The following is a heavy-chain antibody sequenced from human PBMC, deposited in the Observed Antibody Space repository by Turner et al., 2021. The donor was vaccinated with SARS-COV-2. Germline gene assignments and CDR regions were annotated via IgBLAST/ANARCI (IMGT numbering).Heavy chain of an antibody. CDR2: ISSRSSYT. J-gene: IGHJ6*02. CDR3: ARDYYDFWSGYNSYYYGMDV. D-gene: IGHD3-3*01. CDR1: GFIFSSDN. Sequence: EVQLVESGGGLVKPGGSLRLSCAASGFIFSSDNMNGVRQAPGKGLEWVSSISSRSSYTYYADSVKGRFTSSRDNAKNSLYLQMNSLRAEDTAVYYCARDYYDFWSGYNSYYYGMDVWGQGTTVTVSS. V-gene: IGHV3-21*01.